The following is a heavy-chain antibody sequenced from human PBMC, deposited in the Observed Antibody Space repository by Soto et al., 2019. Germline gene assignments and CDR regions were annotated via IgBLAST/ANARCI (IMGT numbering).Heavy chain of an antibody. CDR2: ISAYNGNT. J-gene: IGHJ5*02. D-gene: IGHD2-2*02. CDR3: ARGSEYCSSTSCYTHNWFDP. V-gene: IGHV1-18*04. CDR1: GYTFTSYG. Sequence: ASVKVSCKASGYTFTSYGISWVRQAPGQGLEWMGWISAYNGNTNYAQKLQGRVTMTTDTSTSTAYMELRSLRSDDTAVYYCARGSEYCSSTSCYTHNWFDPWGQGALVTVSS.